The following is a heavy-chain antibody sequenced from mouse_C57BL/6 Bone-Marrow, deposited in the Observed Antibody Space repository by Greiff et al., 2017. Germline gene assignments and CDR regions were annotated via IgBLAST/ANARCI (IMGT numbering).Heavy chain of an antibody. CDR3: SIGAFYYGNPYYYAMDY. V-gene: IGHV1-53*01. Sequence: QVQLQQPGTELVKPGASVKLSCKASGYTFTSYWMHWVKQRPGQGLEWIGNINPSNGGTNYNEKFKSKATLTVDKSSSTAYIPFSSLTSEDSAVYYCSIGAFYYGNPYYYAMDYWGQGTSVTVSS. D-gene: IGHD2-1*01. CDR1: GYTFTSYW. CDR2: INPSNGGT. J-gene: IGHJ4*01.